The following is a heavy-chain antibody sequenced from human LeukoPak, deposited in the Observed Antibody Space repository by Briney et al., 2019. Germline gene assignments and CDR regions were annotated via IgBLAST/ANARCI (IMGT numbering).Heavy chain of an antibody. CDR1: GFTVSSNY. D-gene: IGHD6-13*01. CDR3: ARVSRIAAASFDY. V-gene: IGHV3-53*04. J-gene: IGHJ4*02. CDR2: IYSGGST. Sequence: GGSLRLSCAASGFTVSSNYMSWVRQAPGKGLEWVSVIYSGGSTYYADSVKGRFTISRHNSKNTLYLQMNSLRAEDTAVYYCARVSRIAAASFDYWGQGTLVTVSS.